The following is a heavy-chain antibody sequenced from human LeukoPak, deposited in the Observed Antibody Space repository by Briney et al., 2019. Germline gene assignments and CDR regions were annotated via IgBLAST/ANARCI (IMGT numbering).Heavy chain of an antibody. CDR3: ARGVAGDYYYYGMDV. V-gene: IGHV1-69*04. CDR2: IIPILGIA. D-gene: IGHD4-17*01. J-gene: IGHJ6*02. Sequence: SVKVSCKASGGTFSSYAISWVRQAPGQGLEWMGRIIPILGIANYAQKFQGRVTITADKPTSTAYMELSSLRSEDTAVYYCARGVAGDYYYYGMDVWGQGTTVTVSS. CDR1: GGTFSSYA.